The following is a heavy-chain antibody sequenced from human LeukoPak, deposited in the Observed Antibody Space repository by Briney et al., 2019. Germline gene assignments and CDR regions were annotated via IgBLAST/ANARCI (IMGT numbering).Heavy chain of an antibody. Sequence: GRSLRLSCAASGFTFSSYGMHWVRPAPGKGLEWVAVIWYDGSNKYYADSVKGRFTISRDNSKNTLYLQMNSLRAEDTAVYYCARDTRDPGSYYYYYGMDVWGQGTTVTVSS. D-gene: IGHD1-1*01. CDR2: IWYDGSNK. CDR1: GFTFSSYG. CDR3: ARDTRDPGSYYYYYGMDV. V-gene: IGHV3-33*01. J-gene: IGHJ6*02.